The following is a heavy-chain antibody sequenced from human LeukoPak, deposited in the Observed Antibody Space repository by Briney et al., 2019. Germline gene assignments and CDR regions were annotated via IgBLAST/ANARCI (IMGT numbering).Heavy chain of an antibody. J-gene: IGHJ4*02. CDR2: ISGSGGST. CDR1: GFTFSSYG. CDR3: AKISMVRGVTIGISY. D-gene: IGHD3-10*01. Sequence: GGSLRLSCAASGFTFSSYGMSWVRQAPGKGLEWVSAISGSGGSTYYAGSVKGRFTISRDNSKNTLYLQMNSLRAEDTAVYYCAKISMVRGVTIGISYWGQGTLVTVSS. V-gene: IGHV3-23*01.